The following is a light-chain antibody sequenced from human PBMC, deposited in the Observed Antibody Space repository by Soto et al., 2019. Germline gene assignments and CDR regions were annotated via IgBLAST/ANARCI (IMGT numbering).Light chain of an antibody. V-gene: IGKV3-15*01. J-gene: IGKJ5*01. CDR3: QQHSQWPIT. Sequence: EIEMTQSPATLSLSPGETATLSCRASQSLNNNYLAWYQQKPGQAPRLLIYHISTLATDVPARFSGSGSGTEFTFTISSLQSEDFAVYYCQQHSQWPITFGQGTRVEIK. CDR2: HIS. CDR1: QSLNNN.